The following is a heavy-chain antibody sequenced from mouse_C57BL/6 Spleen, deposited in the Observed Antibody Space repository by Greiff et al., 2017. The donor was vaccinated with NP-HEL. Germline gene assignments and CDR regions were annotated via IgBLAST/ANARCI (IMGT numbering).Heavy chain of an antibody. V-gene: IGHV5-9-1*02. CDR1: GFTFSSYA. J-gene: IGHJ1*03. CDR3: TREEGHLRGYVDV. Sequence: EVKLVESGEGLVKPGGSLKLSCAASGFTFSSYAMSWVRQTPEKRLEWVAYISSGGDYIYYADTVKGRFTISRDNARNTLYLQMSSLKSEDTAMYYCTREEGHLRGYVDVWGTGTTVTVSS. CDR2: ISSGGDYI.